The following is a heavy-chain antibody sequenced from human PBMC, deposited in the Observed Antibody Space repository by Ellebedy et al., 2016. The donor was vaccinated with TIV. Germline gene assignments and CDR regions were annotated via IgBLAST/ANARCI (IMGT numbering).Heavy chain of an antibody. CDR2: ISSTGEST. CDR3: VKDRITSMDV. Sequence: PGGSLRLSCSASGFTFRSYAMHWVRQAPGKGLESVSLISSTGESTYYADSVKGRFIISRDNSKNTLYIQMSSLRGEDTAVYYGVKDRITSMDVWGQGTAVTVSS. J-gene: IGHJ6*02. V-gene: IGHV3-64D*06. CDR1: GFTFRSYA. D-gene: IGHD1-14*01.